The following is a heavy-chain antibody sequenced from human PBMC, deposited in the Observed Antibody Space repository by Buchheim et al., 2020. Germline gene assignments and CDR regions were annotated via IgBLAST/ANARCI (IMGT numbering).Heavy chain of an antibody. CDR1: GFTFSTHA. Sequence: QVQLVESGGGAVQPGRSLSLSCAASGFTFSTHAMHWVRQAPGKGLEWVTMIWHDGSNTHYAESVRGRFTISRDNSRDTVYLQMNSLRVEDTAVYYCTRDPPYSGWSFDYWGQGTL. J-gene: IGHJ4*02. CDR2: IWHDGSNT. D-gene: IGHD6-19*01. CDR3: TRDPPYSGWSFDY. V-gene: IGHV3-33*01.